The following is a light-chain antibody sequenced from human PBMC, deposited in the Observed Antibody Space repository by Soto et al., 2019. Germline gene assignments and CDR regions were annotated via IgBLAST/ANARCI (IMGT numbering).Light chain of an antibody. CDR1: RSVSSSF. V-gene: IGKV3-20*01. CDR3: QQYDNWPLT. Sequence: EIVLTQSPGTLSLSPGGRATLSCRASRSVSSSFLAWYQQKPGQAPRLLIYGASSRATGIPDRFSGSGSGTDFTLTISRLEPEDFAVYYCQQYDNWPLTFGGGTKVEIK. J-gene: IGKJ4*01. CDR2: GAS.